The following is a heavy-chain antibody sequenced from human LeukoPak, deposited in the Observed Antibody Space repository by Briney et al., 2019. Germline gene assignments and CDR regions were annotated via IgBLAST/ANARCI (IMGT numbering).Heavy chain of an antibody. Sequence: ASVKVSCKASGYTFTGYYMHWVRQAPGQGLEWMGWINPNSGGPNYAQKFQGRVTMTRDTSISTAYMELSRLRSDDTAVYYCARVLVLDGGSYYGYWGQGTLVTVSS. J-gene: IGHJ4*02. V-gene: IGHV1-2*02. D-gene: IGHD1-26*01. CDR1: GYTFTGYY. CDR3: ARVLVLDGGSYYGY. CDR2: INPNSGGP.